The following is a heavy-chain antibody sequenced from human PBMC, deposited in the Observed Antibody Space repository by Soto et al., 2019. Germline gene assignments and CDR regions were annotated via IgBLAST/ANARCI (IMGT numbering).Heavy chain of an antibody. CDR2: ISTYDGKT. D-gene: IGHD6-13*01. J-gene: IGHJ4*02. CDR1: GYSFTTHG. Sequence: ASVKVSCKASGYSFTTHGITSVRQAPGQGLEWMGLISTYDGKTTYAEKIQGRVTLTRDNSQNTLYVEMTSLSAEDTAVYYCAREGQPAAGTTPHNWGQGTLVTVSS. V-gene: IGHV1-18*01. CDR3: AREGQPAAGTTPHN.